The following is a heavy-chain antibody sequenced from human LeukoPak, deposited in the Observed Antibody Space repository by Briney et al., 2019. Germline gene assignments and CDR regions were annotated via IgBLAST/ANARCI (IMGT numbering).Heavy chain of an antibody. CDR3: ARDMATMIVVVITPSFDY. D-gene: IGHD3-22*01. J-gene: IGHJ4*02. CDR1: GYTFTSYG. V-gene: IGHV1-18*01. Sequence: GASVKVSGKASGYTFTSYGISWVRQAPGQGLEWMGWISAYNGNTNYAQKLQGRVTMTTDTSTSTAYVEMRSLRSDDTVVYYCARDMATMIVVVITPSFDYWGQGTLVTVSS. CDR2: ISAYNGNT.